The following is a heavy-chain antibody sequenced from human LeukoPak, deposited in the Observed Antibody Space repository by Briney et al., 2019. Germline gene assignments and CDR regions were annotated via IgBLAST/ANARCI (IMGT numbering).Heavy chain of an antibody. CDR1: GFTFSSYT. CDR3: ASQGSGYDSPIDY. J-gene: IGHJ4*02. D-gene: IGHD5-12*01. CDR2: ISSSSSYM. Sequence: GGSLRLSCAASGFTFSSYTMNWVRQAPGKGLEWVSSISSSSSYMYYADSLKGRFTISRDNAKNSLYLQMNSLRAEDTAVYYCASQGSGYDSPIDYWGQGTLVTVSS. V-gene: IGHV3-21*01.